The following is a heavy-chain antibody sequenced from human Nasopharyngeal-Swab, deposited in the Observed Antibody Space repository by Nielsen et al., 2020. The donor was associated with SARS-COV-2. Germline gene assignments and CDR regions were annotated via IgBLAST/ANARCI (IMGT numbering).Heavy chain of an antibody. V-gene: IGHV3-21*01. CDR2: ISSSSSYI. CDR1: GFTFSSYS. J-gene: IGHJ4*02. Sequence: ESLKISCSASGFTFSSYSMNWVRQAPGKGLEWFSSISSSSSYIYYADSVKGRFNISRDNAKNSMYLQMNSLRAEDTAVSYFSRDLRASGDYWGQGTLVTVSS. D-gene: IGHD4-17*01. CDR3: SRDLRASGDY.